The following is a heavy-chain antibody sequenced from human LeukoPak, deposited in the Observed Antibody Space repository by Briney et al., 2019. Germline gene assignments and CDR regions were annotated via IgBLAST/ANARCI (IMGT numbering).Heavy chain of an antibody. Sequence: ASVTVSCKASGYTFTVYYMHWVRQAPGQGLEWMGWINPNSGGTNYAQKFQGRVTITRDTSISTAYMELSRLRSDDTAVYYCARLASGYSRGYWGQGTLVTVSS. J-gene: IGHJ4*02. CDR3: ARLASGYSRGY. CDR2: INPNSGGT. CDR1: GYTFTVYY. V-gene: IGHV1-2*02. D-gene: IGHD6-13*01.